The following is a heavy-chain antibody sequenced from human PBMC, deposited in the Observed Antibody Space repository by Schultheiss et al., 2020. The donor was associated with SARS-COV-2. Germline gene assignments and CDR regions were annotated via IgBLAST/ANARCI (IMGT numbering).Heavy chain of an antibody. CDR3: VREDPMWRGDYYGLDV. CDR1: EFTFSTYS. J-gene: IGHJ6*02. Sequence: GGSLRLSCAASEFTFSTYSMNWVRQAPGKGLEWVSYISSSGETKRYSDSVKGRFTISRDNAKNSLYLQMNTLRAEDTALYYCVREDPMWRGDYYGLDVWGQGTTVTVSS. D-gene: IGHD2-21*01. CDR2: ISSSGETK. V-gene: IGHV3-48*04.